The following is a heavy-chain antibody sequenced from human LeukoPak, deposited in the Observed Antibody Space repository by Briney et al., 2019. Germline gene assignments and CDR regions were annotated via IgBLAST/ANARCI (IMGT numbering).Heavy chain of an antibody. CDR2: IKQDGSEK. D-gene: IGHD6-13*01. CDR1: GFTFSSYW. CDR3: ARDGIAAAGEGGY. J-gene: IGHJ4*02. V-gene: IGHV3-7*01. Sequence: PGGSLRLSCAASGFTFSSYWMSWVRQAPGKGLEWVANIKQDGSEKYYVDSVRGRFTISRDNAKNSLYLQMNSLRAEDTAVYYCARDGIAAAGEGGYRGQGTLVTVSS.